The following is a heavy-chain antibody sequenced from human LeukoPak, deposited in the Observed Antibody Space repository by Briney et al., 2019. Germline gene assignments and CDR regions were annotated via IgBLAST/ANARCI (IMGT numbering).Heavy chain of an antibody. V-gene: IGHV4-39*01. Sequence: PSETLSLTCTVSGGSISSSTYYWGWIRQPPGKGLEWIGSINYSGSTHYNPSLKSQVSISIDTSKNQFSLKLTSVTAADTAVYYCARQTGSGLFILPGGQGTLVTVSS. CDR3: ARQTGSGLFILP. D-gene: IGHD3/OR15-3a*01. CDR2: INYSGST. J-gene: IGHJ4*02. CDR1: GGSISSSTYY.